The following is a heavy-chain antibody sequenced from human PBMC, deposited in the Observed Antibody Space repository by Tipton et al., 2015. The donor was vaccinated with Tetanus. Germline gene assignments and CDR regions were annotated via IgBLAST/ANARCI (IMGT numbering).Heavy chain of an antibody. V-gene: IGHV4-61*08. D-gene: IGHD3-10*01. Sequence: LVKPSETLSLTCTVSGGSVRSGDYSWNWIRQPPGKGLEWLAYVSYSGGTNSNYSLKSPITISQDTSKNPFFLKMISVTPAYTAVYYCAGSQSWFAVYIWRQGTIVTVSS. CDR3: AGSQSWFAVYI. CDR1: GGSVRSGDYS. CDR2: VSYSGGT. J-gene: IGHJ3*02.